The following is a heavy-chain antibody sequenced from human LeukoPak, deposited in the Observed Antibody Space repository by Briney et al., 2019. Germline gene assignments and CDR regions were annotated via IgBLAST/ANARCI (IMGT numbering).Heavy chain of an antibody. CDR1: GGSISCYY. CDR2: IYYSGST. V-gene: IGHV4-59*08. J-gene: IGHJ4*02. CDR3: ARLGESAVAGLTFDY. Sequence: SETLSLTCTVSGGSISCYYWSWIRQPPGKGLEWIGYIYYSGSTNYNPSLKSRVTISVDTSKNQFSLKLSSVTAADTAVYYCARLGESAVAGLTFDYWGQGTLVTVSS. D-gene: IGHD6-19*01.